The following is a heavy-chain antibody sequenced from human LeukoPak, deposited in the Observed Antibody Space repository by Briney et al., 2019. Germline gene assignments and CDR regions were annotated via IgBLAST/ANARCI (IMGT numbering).Heavy chain of an antibody. V-gene: IGHV4-39*01. CDR3: ARQLNWAFDY. CDR2: IYYSGST. CDR1: GGSISSSYYY. Sequence: SETLSLTCTVSGGSISSSYYYWGWIRQPPGKGLEWIGSIYYSGSTYYNPSLKSRVTISVDTSKNQFSLKLRSMTAADTAVYYCARQLNWAFDYWGLGTLVTVSS. D-gene: IGHD7-27*01. J-gene: IGHJ4*02.